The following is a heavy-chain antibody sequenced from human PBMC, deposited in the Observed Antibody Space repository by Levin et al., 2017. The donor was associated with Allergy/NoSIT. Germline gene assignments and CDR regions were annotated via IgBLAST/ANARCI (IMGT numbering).Heavy chain of an antibody. V-gene: IGHV3-23*01. CDR3: AKDSLHEEVSANFWYFDL. CDR1: GLTFSSFA. Sequence: PVASVKVSCAASGLTFSSFAVNWVRRAPGKGLEWVSVISGSGGSTFYADSVKGRFTISRDNSKNTVFLQMNSLRVEDTAIYYCAKDSLHEEVSANFWYFDLWGRGTLVTVSS. J-gene: IGHJ2*01. D-gene: IGHD2-21*02. CDR2: ISGSGGST.